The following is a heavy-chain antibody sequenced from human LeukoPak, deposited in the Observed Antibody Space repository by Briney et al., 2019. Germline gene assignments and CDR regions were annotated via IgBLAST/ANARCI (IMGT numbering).Heavy chain of an antibody. CDR2: IYPGDSDT. CDR3: ASLSPDSSGYYCDY. Sequence: NLGESLKISCKGSGYSFTSYWIGWVRQMPGKGLEWMGIIYPGDSDTRYSPSFQGQVTISADKSISTAYLQWSSLRASDTAMYYCASLSPDSSGYYCDYWGQGTLVTVSS. CDR1: GYSFTSYW. D-gene: IGHD3-22*01. V-gene: IGHV5-51*01. J-gene: IGHJ4*02.